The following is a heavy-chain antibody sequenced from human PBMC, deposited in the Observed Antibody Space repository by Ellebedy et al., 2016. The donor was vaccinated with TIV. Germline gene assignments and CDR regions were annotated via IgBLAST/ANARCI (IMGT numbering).Heavy chain of an antibody. CDR3: ARGPGIFGVVIKVGFDP. CDR1: GGSFSGYY. D-gene: IGHD3-3*01. CDR2: INHSGST. Sequence: SETLSLTXAVYGGSFSGYYWSWIRQPPGKGLEWIGEINHSGSTNYNPSLKSRVTISVDTSKNQFSLKLSSVTAADTAVYYCARGPGIFGVVIKVGFDPWGQGTLVTVSS. V-gene: IGHV4-34*01. J-gene: IGHJ5*02.